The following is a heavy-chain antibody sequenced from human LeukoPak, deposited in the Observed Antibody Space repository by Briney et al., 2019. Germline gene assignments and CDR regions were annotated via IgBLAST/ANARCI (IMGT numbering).Heavy chain of an antibody. CDR2: INHSGST. D-gene: IGHD6-19*01. J-gene: IGHJ4*02. V-gene: IGHV4-34*03. CDR1: GGSFSGYY. CDR3: RAGGWYLGYYFDY. Sequence: NSSETLSLTCAVYGGSFSGYYWSWIRQSPGKGLEWIGEINHSGSTNYNPSLKSRVTISVDTSKNQFSLKLSSVTAADTAVYYCRAGGWYLGYYFDYWGQGTLVTVSS.